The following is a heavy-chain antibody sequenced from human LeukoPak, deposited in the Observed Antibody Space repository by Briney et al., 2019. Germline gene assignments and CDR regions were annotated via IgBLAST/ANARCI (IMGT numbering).Heavy chain of an antibody. V-gene: IGHV1-8*03. CDR3: AISYNWNYGYGAFDI. CDR2: MNPNSGNT. CDR1: GYTFTSYD. Sequence: GASVTVSCKASGYTFTSYDINWVRQATGQGLEWMGWMNPNSGNTGYAQKFQGRVTITRNTSISTAYMELSSLRSEDTAVYYCAISYNWNYGYGAFDIWGQGTMVTVSS. J-gene: IGHJ3*02. D-gene: IGHD1-7*01.